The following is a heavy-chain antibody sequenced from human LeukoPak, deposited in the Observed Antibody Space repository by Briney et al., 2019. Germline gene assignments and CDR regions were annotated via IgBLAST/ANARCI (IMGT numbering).Heavy chain of an antibody. CDR1: GYTFTSYD. J-gene: IGHJ2*01. CDR3: ARPRRDGYNLGWYFDL. Sequence: ASVKVSCKASGYTFTSYDINWVRQPTGQGLEWMGWMNPNSGNTGYAQKFQGRVTMTRNTSISTAYMELSSLRSEDTAVYYCARPRRDGYNLGWYFDLWGRGTLVTVSS. V-gene: IGHV1-8*01. D-gene: IGHD5-24*01. CDR2: MNPNSGNT.